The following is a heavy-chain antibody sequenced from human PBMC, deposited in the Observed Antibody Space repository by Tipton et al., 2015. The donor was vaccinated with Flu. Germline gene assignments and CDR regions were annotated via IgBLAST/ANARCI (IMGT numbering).Heavy chain of an antibody. CDR1: GFNFMNYE. CDR2: IGDGGTTI. Sequence: SLRLSCTASGFNFMNYEMKWVRQAPGRGPEWIAYIGDGGTTIHYASSVRGRFTISRDDARNSLYLQMNDLRVEDTATYYCARDGAVPGIENDFWGQGTLVTVSS. J-gene: IGHJ4*02. CDR3: ARDGAVPGIENDF. D-gene: IGHD6-19*01. V-gene: IGHV3-48*03.